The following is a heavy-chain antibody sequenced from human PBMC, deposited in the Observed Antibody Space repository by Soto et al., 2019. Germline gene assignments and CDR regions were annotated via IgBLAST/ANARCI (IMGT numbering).Heavy chain of an antibody. CDR3: ARLMTTGGWFDP. D-gene: IGHD4-17*01. CDR1: GGSISSYY. J-gene: IGHJ5*01. V-gene: IGHV4-59*08. CDR2: IYYSGST. Sequence: QVQLQESGPGLVKPSETLSLTCTVSGGSISSYYWSWIRQPPGKGLEWIGYIYYSGSTNYNPSLKRRVTISVDTSKNQFSLNLSSVTAADTAVYYCARLMTTGGWFDPWGQGTLVTVSS.